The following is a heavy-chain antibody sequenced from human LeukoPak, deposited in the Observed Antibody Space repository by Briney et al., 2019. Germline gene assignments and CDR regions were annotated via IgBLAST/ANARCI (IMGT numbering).Heavy chain of an antibody. J-gene: IGHJ4*02. CDR1: GFTFSIYA. Sequence: PGGSLRLSCAASGFTFSIYAMSWVRQAPGKGLEWVSAISGSGGSTYYADSVKGRFTISRDNSKNTLYLQMNSLRAEDTAVYYCAKVVLGGWYFDYWGQGTLVTVSS. CDR2: ISGSGGST. V-gene: IGHV3-23*01. D-gene: IGHD6-19*01. CDR3: AKVVLGGWYFDY.